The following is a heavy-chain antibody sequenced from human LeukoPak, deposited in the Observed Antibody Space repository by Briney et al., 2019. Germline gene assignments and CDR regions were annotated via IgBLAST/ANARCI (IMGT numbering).Heavy chain of an antibody. CDR1: GYTFTGYY. J-gene: IGHJ5*02. CDR2: INPNSGGT. D-gene: IGHD6-6*01. CDR3: ARDKFVSIAALFRFDP. Sequence: GASAKVSCKASGYTFTGYYMHWVRQAPGQGLEWMGWINPNSGGTNYAQKFQGRVTMTRDTSISTAYMELSRLRSDDTAVYYCARDKFVSIAALFRFDPWGQGTLVTVSS. V-gene: IGHV1-2*02.